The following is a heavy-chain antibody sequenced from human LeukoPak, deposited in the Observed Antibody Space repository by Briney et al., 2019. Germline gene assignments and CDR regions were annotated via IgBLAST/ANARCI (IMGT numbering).Heavy chain of an antibody. D-gene: IGHD2-2*01. CDR1: GYDFTTYW. V-gene: IGHV5-51*01. Sequence: GDSLKISCEASGYDFTTYWIGWVRQMPGKGLEWMGIIYPRDSDTRYSPSFQGQVSISVDKSVRTAYLQWSSLKASDTAMYYCARHQYSTTRYSSGLDVWGQGTTVTVSS. CDR3: ARHQYSTTRYSSGLDV. J-gene: IGHJ6*02. CDR2: IYPRDSDT.